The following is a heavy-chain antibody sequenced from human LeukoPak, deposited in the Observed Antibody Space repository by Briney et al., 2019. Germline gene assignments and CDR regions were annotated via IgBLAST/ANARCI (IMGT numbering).Heavy chain of an antibody. CDR3: AKIPGPYWAARLYFDY. D-gene: IGHD2-15*01. CDR2: ISGSGGST. V-gene: IGHV3-23*01. CDR1: GFTFSSYA. Sequence: GGSLRLSCAASGFTFSSYAMSWVRQAPGKGLEWVSAISGSGGSTYYADSVKGRFTISRDNSKNTLYLQMNSLRAEDTAVYYCAKIPGPYWAARLYFDYWGQGTLVTVSS. J-gene: IGHJ4*02.